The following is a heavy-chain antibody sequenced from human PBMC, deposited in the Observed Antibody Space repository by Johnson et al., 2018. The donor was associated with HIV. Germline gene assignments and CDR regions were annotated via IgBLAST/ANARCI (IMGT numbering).Heavy chain of an antibody. CDR3: AKQNSRWFADTFDS. CDR1: GFTFSTYA. D-gene: IGHD6-13*01. Sequence: VQLLESGGGLVQPGGSLGLSCAASGFTFSTYAMTWVRQAPGKGLEWVSVISGRGDNTYYADSVKGRFTISRDNSKNTLYLQMNSLRAEDTAVYYCAKQNSRWFADTFDSWGQGTMVTVSS. J-gene: IGHJ3*02. CDR2: ISGRGDNT. V-gene: IGHV3-23*01.